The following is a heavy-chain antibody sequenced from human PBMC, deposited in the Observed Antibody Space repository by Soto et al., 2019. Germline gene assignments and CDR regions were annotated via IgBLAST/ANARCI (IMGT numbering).Heavy chain of an antibody. V-gene: IGHV1-69*01. Sequence: QVQLVQSGAEVKKPGSSVKVSCKASGGTFSSYAISWVRQAPGQGLEWMGGIIPIFGTANYAQKFQGRVTITADESTSTAYMELSSLRSEDTAVYYCARGGDYYDSSPYPDWYFDLWGRGTLVTVSS. D-gene: IGHD3-22*01. J-gene: IGHJ2*01. CDR1: GGTFSSYA. CDR3: ARGGDYYDSSPYPDWYFDL. CDR2: IIPIFGTA.